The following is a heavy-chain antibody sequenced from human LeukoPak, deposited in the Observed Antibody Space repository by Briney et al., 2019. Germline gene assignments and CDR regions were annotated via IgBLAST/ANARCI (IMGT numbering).Heavy chain of an antibody. CDR1: GFHLNSHY. CDR3: ASRTGITGTNYYMDV. J-gene: IGHJ6*03. CDR2: IYSGGST. Sequence: PGGSLKPFCAASGFHLNSHYKSWGRPAPGKGAEWVPVIYSGGSTYYADSVKGRFTISRDKSKNTLYLQMNSLRAEDTAVYYCASRTGITGTNYYMDVWGKGATVTVSS. D-gene: IGHD1-7*01. V-gene: IGHV3-66*01.